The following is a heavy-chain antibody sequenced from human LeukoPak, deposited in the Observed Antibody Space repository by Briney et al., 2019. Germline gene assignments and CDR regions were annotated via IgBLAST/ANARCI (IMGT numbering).Heavy chain of an antibody. CDR3: ARDTRGSSYDSSGYDQGGHAFDI. Sequence: ASVKVSCTASGYAFTSYYMHWVRQAPGQGLEWMGIINPSGGSTSYAQKFQGRVTMTRDTSTSTVYMELSSLRSEDTAVYYCARDTRGSSYDSSGYDQGGHAFDIWGQGTMVTVSS. J-gene: IGHJ3*02. D-gene: IGHD3-22*01. CDR1: GYAFTSYY. V-gene: IGHV1-46*01. CDR2: INPSGGST.